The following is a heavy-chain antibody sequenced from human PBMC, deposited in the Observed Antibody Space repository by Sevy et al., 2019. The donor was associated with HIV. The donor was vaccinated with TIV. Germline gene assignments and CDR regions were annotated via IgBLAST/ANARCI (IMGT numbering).Heavy chain of an antibody. D-gene: IGHD3-22*01. CDR2: IYPGDSDT. Sequence: GESLKISCKGSGYSFTSHWIGWVRHMPGKGLEWMGIIYPGDSDTRDSPSFEGQVTFSADKSISTAYLQWSSLKASDTAMYYCATSRTGYFDSSGYYSYWGQGTLVTVSS. J-gene: IGHJ4*02. V-gene: IGHV5-51*01. CDR3: ATSRTGYFDSSGYYSY. CDR1: GYSFTSHW.